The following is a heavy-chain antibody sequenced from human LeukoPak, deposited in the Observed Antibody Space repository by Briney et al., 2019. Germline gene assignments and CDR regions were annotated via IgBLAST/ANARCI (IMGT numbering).Heavy chain of an antibody. V-gene: IGHV4-59*01. CDR3: AREGRIHSSSYHYFDY. CDR2: IYYSGST. J-gene: IGHJ4*02. CDR1: GGSISSYY. D-gene: IGHD6-6*01. Sequence: SETLSLTCTVSGGSISSYYWSWIRQPPGKGLEWIGYIYYSGSTNYNPSLKSRVTISVDTSKNQFSLKLSSVTAADTAVYYCAREGRIHSSSYHYFDYWGRGTLVTVSS.